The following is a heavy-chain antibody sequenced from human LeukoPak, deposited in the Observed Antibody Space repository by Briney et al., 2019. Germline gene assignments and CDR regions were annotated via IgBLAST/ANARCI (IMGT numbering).Heavy chain of an antibody. Sequence: PGGSLRLSCAASGFTFSSYWMSWFRQAPGKGLEWLANIKQDGSEKYYVDSVKGRFTISRDNAKNSLYLQMNSLRAEDTAVYYCARDHAVLRFLEWFPSGYYYGMDVWGQGTTVTVSS. CDR2: IKQDGSEK. D-gene: IGHD3-3*01. J-gene: IGHJ6*02. V-gene: IGHV3-7*05. CDR1: GFTFSSYW. CDR3: ARDHAVLRFLEWFPSGYYYGMDV.